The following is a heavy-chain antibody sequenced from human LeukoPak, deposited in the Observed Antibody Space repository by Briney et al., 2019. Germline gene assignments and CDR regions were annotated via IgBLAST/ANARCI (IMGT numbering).Heavy chain of an antibody. J-gene: IGHJ5*02. D-gene: IGHD3-10*01. CDR2: IYTRGSI. V-gene: IGHV4-4*07. Sequence: SETLSLTCTVSGDSISSYYWSWIRQPAGKGLEWIGRIYTRGSINYNPSLKSRVTISVDRSKNQFSLKLSSVTAADTAVYYCARSHYGSGNDYFDAWGQGTLVTVSS. CDR1: GDSISSYY. CDR3: ARSHYGSGNDYFDA.